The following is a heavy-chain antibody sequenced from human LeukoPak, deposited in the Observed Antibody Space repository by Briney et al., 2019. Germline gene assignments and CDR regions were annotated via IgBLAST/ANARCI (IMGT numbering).Heavy chain of an antibody. J-gene: IGHJ4*02. CDR1: GFTVSSNY. Sequence: GGSLRLSCAASGFTVSSNYMTWVPQAPGKGLEWLSVIYSGGSTYYADSVKGRFTISRDNSRSTLYLQMNSLRVEDTAVYYCARGIAVADTGFFDYWGQGTLVTVSS. V-gene: IGHV3-66*01. D-gene: IGHD6-19*01. CDR2: IYSGGST. CDR3: ARGIAVADTGFFDY.